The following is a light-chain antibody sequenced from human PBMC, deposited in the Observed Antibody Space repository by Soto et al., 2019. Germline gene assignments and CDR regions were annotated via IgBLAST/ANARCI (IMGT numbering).Light chain of an antibody. J-gene: IGKJ5*01. Sequence: DIQWPQSPSCLSASVGARVTITCRASQDISSYLGWYQQKPGEAPKLLIYGASTLQSGVPSRFSGSGSGTEFTLTISSLQPEDFASYYCQQLNSYLFTFGQGTRLEIK. CDR3: QQLNSYLFT. V-gene: IGKV1-9*01. CDR1: QDISSY. CDR2: GAS.